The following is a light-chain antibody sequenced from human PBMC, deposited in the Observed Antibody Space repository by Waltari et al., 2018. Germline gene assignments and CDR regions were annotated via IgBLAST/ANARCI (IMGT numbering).Light chain of an antibody. J-gene: IGLJ1*01. CDR1: SLRSYS. Sequence: SSELTQDPAVSVALGQTVRITCQGDSLRSYSANWYQQKPGQAPMLVIYGKNNRPSGIPARFSGSSSGGTASLTITGAQAEDEADYYCNSRDSSINHHYVFGSGTKVTVL. V-gene: IGLV3-19*01. CDR2: GKN. CDR3: NSRDSSINHHYV.